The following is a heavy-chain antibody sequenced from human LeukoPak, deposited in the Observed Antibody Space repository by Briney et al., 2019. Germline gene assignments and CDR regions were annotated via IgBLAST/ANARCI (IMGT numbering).Heavy chain of an antibody. CDR1: GGSISSSSYY. J-gene: IGHJ6*03. D-gene: IGHD6-13*01. CDR2: IYYSGST. Sequence: PSETLSLTCTVSGGSISSSSYYWGWIRQPPGKGLEWIGSIYYSGSTYYNPSLKSRVTISVDTSKNQFSLKLSSVTAADTAVYYCARHGVGSSWSYYYYYMDVWAKGPRSPSP. V-gene: IGHV4-39*01. CDR3: ARHGVGSSWSYYYYYMDV.